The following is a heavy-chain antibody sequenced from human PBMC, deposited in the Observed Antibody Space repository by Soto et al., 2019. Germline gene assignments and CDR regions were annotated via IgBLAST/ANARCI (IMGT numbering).Heavy chain of an antibody. Sequence: SXSLSFTASGVAFDDYAMHWFRQARGKGLEWVSGISWNSGSIGYADSVKGRFTTSRDNAKNSLYLQMNSLRAEDTALYYCAKDTTVDATHYYYYYGMDVWGQGTTVTVSS. CDR1: GVAFDDYA. CDR3: AKDTTVDATHYYYYYGMDV. CDR2: ISWNSGSI. J-gene: IGHJ6*02. V-gene: IGHV3-9*01. D-gene: IGHD2-15*01.